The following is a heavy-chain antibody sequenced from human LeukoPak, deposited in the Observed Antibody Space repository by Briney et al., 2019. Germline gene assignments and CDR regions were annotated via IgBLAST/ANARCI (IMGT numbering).Heavy chain of an antibody. D-gene: IGHD6-19*01. J-gene: IGHJ4*02. CDR1: GFSFSTYA. Sequence: GGSLRLSCAASGFSFSTYAMSWVRQAPGKGLEYVAAISSNGGNTYYPNSMKGRFTIPRDNSNNTLYLQMGGLRVEDMAVYYCARRDTSGYFSDYWGQGTLVTVSS. CDR2: ISSNGGNT. CDR3: ARRDTSGYFSDY. V-gene: IGHV3-64*01.